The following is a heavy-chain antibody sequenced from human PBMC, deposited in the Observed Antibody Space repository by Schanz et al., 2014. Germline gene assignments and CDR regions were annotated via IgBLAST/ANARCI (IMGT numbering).Heavy chain of an antibody. J-gene: IGHJ4*02. V-gene: IGHV3-20*04. Sequence: VQLLESGGGVVQPGRSLRLSCAASGFTVSKNYMSWVRQAPGKGLEWVSGINWNGGSTGYADSVKGRFTISRDNAKNSLYLQMNSLRAEDTALYYCARDSGSSSWYPSDYWGQGTLVTVSS. D-gene: IGHD6-13*01. CDR1: GFTVSKNY. CDR2: INWNGGST. CDR3: ARDSGSSSWYPSDY.